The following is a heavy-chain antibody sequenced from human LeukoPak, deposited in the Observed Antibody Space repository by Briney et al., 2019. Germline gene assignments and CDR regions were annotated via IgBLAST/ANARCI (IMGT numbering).Heavy chain of an antibody. CDR3: ARDLKYQHPSYGMDV. CDR2: IIPIFGTA. D-gene: IGHD2-2*01. CDR1: GGTFSSYA. Sequence: GASVKVSCKASGGTFSSYAISWVRQAPGQGLEWMGGIIPIFGTANYAQKFQGRVTITADESTSTAYMELSSLRSEDTAVYYCARDLKYQHPSYGMDVWGQGTTVTVSS. J-gene: IGHJ6*02. V-gene: IGHV1-69*01.